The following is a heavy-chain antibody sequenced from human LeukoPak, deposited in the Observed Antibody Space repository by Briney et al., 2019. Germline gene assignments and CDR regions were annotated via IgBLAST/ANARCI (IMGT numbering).Heavy chain of an antibody. CDR2: INHSGST. V-gene: IGHV4-34*01. CDR1: GGSFSGYY. Sequence: PSETLSLTCAVYGGSFSGYYWSWIRQPPGKGLEWIGEINHSGSTNYNPSLKSRVTISVDTSKNRFSLKLSSVTAADTAVYYCARGSDVDIVATTEEFDYWGQGTLVTVSS. J-gene: IGHJ4*02. CDR3: ARGSDVDIVATTEEFDY. D-gene: IGHD5-12*01.